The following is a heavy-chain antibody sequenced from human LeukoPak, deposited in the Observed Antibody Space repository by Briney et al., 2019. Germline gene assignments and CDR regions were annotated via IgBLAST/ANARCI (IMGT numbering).Heavy chain of an antibody. CDR3: TTGYGHSDFDY. J-gene: IGHJ4*02. CDR2: IKSKIDGGTT. D-gene: IGHD3-3*02. V-gene: IGHV3-15*01. CDR1: GFTITNAR. Sequence: RAGGSLRLSCVASGFTITNARMGWVRQAPGKGLEWVGLIKSKIDGGTTDFAAPVKGRFTISIDDSKHTLYLQMNSLKSEDTGVYYCTTGYGHSDFDYWGQGTLVTVPS.